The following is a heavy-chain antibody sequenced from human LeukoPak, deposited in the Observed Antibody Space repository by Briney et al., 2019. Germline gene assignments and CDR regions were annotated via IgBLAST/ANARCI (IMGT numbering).Heavy chain of an antibody. V-gene: IGHV1-69*05. D-gene: IGHD3-10*01. CDR1: GGTFSNYA. Sequence: SVKVSCKASGGTFSNYAISWVRQAPGQGLEWMGGIIPLFGTANYAQKFQGRATITTDESTSTAYMELSSLRSEDTAVYYCARSYGSGSYYLYYYYYMDVWGKGTTVTVSS. CDR2: IIPLFGTA. J-gene: IGHJ6*03. CDR3: ARSYGSGSYYLYYYYYMDV.